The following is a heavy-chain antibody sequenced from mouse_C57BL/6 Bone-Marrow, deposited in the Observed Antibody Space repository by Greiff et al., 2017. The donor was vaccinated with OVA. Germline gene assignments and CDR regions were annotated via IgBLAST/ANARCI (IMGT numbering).Heavy chain of an antibody. V-gene: IGHV5-4*01. CDR2: ISDGGSYT. J-gene: IGHJ2*01. CDR1: GFTFSSYA. CDR3: AREKYGIVLDY. Sequence: DVKLQESGGGLVKPGGSLKLSCAASGFTFSSYAMSWVRQTPEQRLEWVATISDGGSYTYYPDNVKGRVTISRDNAKNNLYLQMSHLKSEDTAMYYCAREKYGIVLDYWGQGTTPTVAA. D-gene: IGHD2-1*01.